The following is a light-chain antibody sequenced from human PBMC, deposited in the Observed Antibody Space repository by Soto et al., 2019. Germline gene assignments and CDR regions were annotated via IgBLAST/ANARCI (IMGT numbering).Light chain of an antibody. V-gene: IGKV2-30*02. CDR1: QSLVHSDGIAY. Sequence: DVVMTQSPLSLPVPFGQPASIXXRSXQSLVHSDGIAYFSWFQQRPGRSPRXXIYKVSNRDSGVPARFSGSGAGTDFALKISRVEAEDVGVYYCMQGTHWPITFGQGTRLEIK. J-gene: IGKJ5*01. CDR2: KVS. CDR3: MQGTHWPIT.